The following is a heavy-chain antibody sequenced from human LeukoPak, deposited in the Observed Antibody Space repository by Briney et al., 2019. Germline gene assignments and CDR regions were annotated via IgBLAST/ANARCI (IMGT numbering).Heavy chain of an antibody. CDR1: GFTFSSFW. D-gene: IGHD3-3*01. CDR2: IKPDGSEK. V-gene: IGHV3-7*01. Sequence: GGSLRLSCAASGFTFSSFWMTWVRQAPGKGLEWVANIKPDGSEKYYVDSVKGRFTISRDNAKNSLYLQMNSLRAEDTAVYYCARQYYDFWSGYYFDYWGQGTLVTVSS. CDR3: ARQYYDFWSGYYFDY. J-gene: IGHJ4*02.